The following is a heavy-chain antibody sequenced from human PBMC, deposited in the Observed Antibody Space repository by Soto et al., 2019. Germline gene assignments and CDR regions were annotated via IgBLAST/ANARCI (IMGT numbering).Heavy chain of an antibody. D-gene: IGHD2-2*01. J-gene: IGHJ4*02. V-gene: IGHV3-23*01. Sequence: PVGSLRLSCAASGFTFTNFAMNWVRQAPGKGLEWVSVISGTGDTTYNADSAKGRFTISRDNSMNTAFLQMNSLRAEDTALYYCAKGYCSSTSCSFDYWGQGTLVTVSS. CDR1: GFTFTNFA. CDR2: ISGTGDTT. CDR3: AKGYCSSTSCSFDY.